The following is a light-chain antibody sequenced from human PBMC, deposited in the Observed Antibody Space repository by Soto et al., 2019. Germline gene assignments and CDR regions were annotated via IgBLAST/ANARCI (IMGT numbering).Light chain of an antibody. Sequence: DIQMTQSPSTLSASVGDRVTITCRASQSVNSWLAWYQQKPGKAPKLLLYKASSLESGVPSRFSGSGSGTEFTLTISSLQPDDFGTYYRQQYDPSPFTSGGGSQVDIK. CDR2: KAS. V-gene: IGKV1-5*03. CDR1: QSVNSW. J-gene: IGKJ4*01. CDR3: QQYDPSPFT.